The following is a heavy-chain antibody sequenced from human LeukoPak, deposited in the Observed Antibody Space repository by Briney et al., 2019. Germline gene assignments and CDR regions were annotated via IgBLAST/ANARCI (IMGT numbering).Heavy chain of an antibody. D-gene: IGHD3-22*01. J-gene: IGHJ4*02. CDR2: INPSGGSP. V-gene: IGHV1-46*01. CDR1: GYTFTNYY. Sequence: ASVKVSCKASGYTFTNYYLHWVRQAPGQGLEWMGIINPSGGSPNYAQKFQGRVTMTRDTSTGTVYMELSSLRSEDTAVYYCARVNYYDNSGYLDYWGQGTLVTVSS. CDR3: ARVNYYDNSGYLDY.